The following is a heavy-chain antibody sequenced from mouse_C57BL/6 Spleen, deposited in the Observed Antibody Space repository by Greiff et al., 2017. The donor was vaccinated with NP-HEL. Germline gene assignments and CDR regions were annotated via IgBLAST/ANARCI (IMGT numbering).Heavy chain of an antibody. Sequence: DVKLVESGPGMVKPSQSLSLTCTVTGYSITSGYDWHWIRHFPGNKLEWMGYISYSGSTNYNPSLKSRISITHDTSKNHFFLKLNSVTTEDTATYYCARDRGYYGFPAMDYWGQGTSVTVSS. CDR2: ISYSGST. CDR1: GYSITSGYD. CDR3: ARDRGYYGFPAMDY. D-gene: IGHD1-1*01. J-gene: IGHJ4*01. V-gene: IGHV3-1*01.